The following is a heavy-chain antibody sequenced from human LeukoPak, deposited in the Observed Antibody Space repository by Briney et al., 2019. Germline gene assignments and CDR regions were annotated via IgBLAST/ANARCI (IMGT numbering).Heavy chain of an antibody. CDR2: IWYDGSKK. D-gene: IGHD2-15*01. CDR1: GFTFSSQG. Sequence: PGRSLRLSCAASGFTFSSQGMHWVRQAPGKGLEWVAVIWYDGSKKHYADSVKGRFTISRDNSKNTLYLQMNSPRAEDTAVYYCAKESSCSGGSCYVYWGQGTLVTVSS. V-gene: IGHV3-33*06. J-gene: IGHJ4*02. CDR3: AKESSCSGGSCYVY.